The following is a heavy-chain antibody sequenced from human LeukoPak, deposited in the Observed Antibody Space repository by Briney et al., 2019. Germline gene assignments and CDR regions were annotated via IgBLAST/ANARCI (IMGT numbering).Heavy chain of an antibody. D-gene: IGHD3-3*01. J-gene: IGHJ6*02. V-gene: IGHV4-59*01. CDR3: ARSTPHVRFLEWLPPATNYGMDV. CDR2: IYYSGST. Sequence: PSETLSLTCTVSGGSISSYYWSWIRQPPGKGLEWIGYIYYSGSTNYNPSLKSRVTISVGTSKNQFSLKLSSVTAADTAVYYCARSTPHVRFLEWLPPATNYGMDVWGQGTTVTVSS. CDR1: GGSISSYY.